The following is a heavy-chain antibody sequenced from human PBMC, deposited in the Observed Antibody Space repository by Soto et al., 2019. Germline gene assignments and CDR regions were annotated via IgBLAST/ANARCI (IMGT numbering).Heavy chain of an antibody. D-gene: IGHD3-10*01. Sequence: QVHLVQSGAEVKEPGASVKVSCKASGYTFSAYSIHWVRQAPGQRPEWMGWVTAGKGNTDYSQKFQGRVTITRDAYASTVYMELYSLRSEDTAVYYCARENPPQPGSYYDSWGQGTLVIVSS. V-gene: IGHV1-3*01. J-gene: IGHJ5*01. CDR3: ARENPPQPGSYYDS. CDR1: GYTFSAYS. CDR2: VTAGKGNT.